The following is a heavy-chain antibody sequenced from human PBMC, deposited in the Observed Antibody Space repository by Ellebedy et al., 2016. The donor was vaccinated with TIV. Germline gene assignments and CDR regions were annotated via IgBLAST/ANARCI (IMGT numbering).Heavy chain of an antibody. Sequence: MPGGSLRLSCTVSGGSINSYYWSWIRQPPGKGLEWIAYIYYSGSTNYNPSLKIRVTISVDTSKNQPFLKVRSVTAADTAVYFCARHPDYGDCLEVWGQGTLVTVSS. D-gene: IGHD4-17*01. CDR3: ARHPDYGDCLEV. CDR1: GGSINSYY. CDR2: IYYSGST. V-gene: IGHV4-59*08. J-gene: IGHJ4*02.